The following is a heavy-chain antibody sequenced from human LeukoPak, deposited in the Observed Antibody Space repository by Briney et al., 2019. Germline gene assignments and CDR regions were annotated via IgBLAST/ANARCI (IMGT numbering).Heavy chain of an antibody. V-gene: IGHV1-18*01. D-gene: IGHD5-18*01. CDR1: GYTFTSYA. Sequence: GPVKVSCKASGYTFTSYAISWVRKAPGQGLEWMGWISAYNGNTNYAQILQGRVTMTTDTSTDTAYMELRSLRSDDTAVYYCAREFSGYSYGHFDYWGQGTLVTVSS. CDR3: AREFSGYSYGHFDY. CDR2: ISAYNGNT. J-gene: IGHJ4*02.